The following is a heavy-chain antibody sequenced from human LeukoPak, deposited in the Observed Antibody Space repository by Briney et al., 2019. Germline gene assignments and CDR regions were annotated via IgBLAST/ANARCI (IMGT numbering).Heavy chain of an antibody. V-gene: IGHV3-23*01. CDR1: GFTFSSYA. CDR2: ISGSGGST. D-gene: IGHD1-1*01. J-gene: IGHJ5*02. Sequence: PGGSLRLSCAASGFTFSSYAMSWVRQAPGEGLEWVSAISGSGGSTYYADSLKGRVTISRDNSKNTLYLQMTSLRADDKAVYYCATDVSWTSRSFSWGQGTLVTVSS. CDR3: ATDVSWTSRSFS.